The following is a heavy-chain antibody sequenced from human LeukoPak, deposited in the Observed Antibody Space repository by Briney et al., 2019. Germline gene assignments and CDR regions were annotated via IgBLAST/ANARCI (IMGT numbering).Heavy chain of an antibody. CDR3: ARTDYDILTGARMDV. D-gene: IGHD3-9*01. CDR1: GYTFTNYG. Sequence: GASAKVSCKASGYTFTNYGITWVRQAPGQGLEWMGWISAYNANTNYAQKFQGRVTMTTDTSTSTVYIELRSLRSDDTAIYYCARTDYDILTGARMDVWGKGTTVTVSS. V-gene: IGHV1-18*04. J-gene: IGHJ6*04. CDR2: ISAYNANT.